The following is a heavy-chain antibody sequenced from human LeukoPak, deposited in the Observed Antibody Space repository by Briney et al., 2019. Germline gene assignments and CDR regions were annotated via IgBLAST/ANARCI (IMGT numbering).Heavy chain of an antibody. CDR3: AKDWGFSNWFDP. D-gene: IGHD3-16*01. V-gene: IGHV3-23*01. J-gene: IGHJ5*02. CDR2: ISGSGGST. CDR1: GLTFRSYA. Sequence: GGSLRLSCAASGLTFRSYAMSWVRQAPGKGLEWVSGISGSGGSTYYADSVKGRFTISRDNSKNTVYLQMNSLRAEDMAVYYCAKDWGFSNWFDPWGQGTLVTVSS.